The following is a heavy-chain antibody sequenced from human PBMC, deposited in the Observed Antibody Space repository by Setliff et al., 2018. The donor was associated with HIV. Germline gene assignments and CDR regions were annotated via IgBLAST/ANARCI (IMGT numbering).Heavy chain of an antibody. CDR2: ISWNSGRI. CDR3: AKEGRTTSAFDV. D-gene: IGHD1-1*01. J-gene: IGHJ3*01. CDR1: GFIFDDYA. V-gene: IGHV3-9*03. Sequence: LRLSCAASGFIFDDYAMYWVRQAPGKGLEWVSGISWNSGRIVYADSVKGRFTISRDNAKKSLYLQMNSLRAEDMALYYCAKEGRTTSAFDVWGQGTMVTVSS.